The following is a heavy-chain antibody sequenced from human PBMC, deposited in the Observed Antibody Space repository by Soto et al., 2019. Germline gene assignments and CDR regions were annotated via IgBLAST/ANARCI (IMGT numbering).Heavy chain of an antibody. V-gene: IGHV1-69*01. CDR1: GGTFSSYA. J-gene: IGHJ3*02. CDR3: AREMGYCSGGSCFDAFDI. CDR2: IIPIFGTA. Sequence: QVQLVQSGAEVKKPGSSVKVSCKASGGTFSSYAISWVRQAPGQGLEWMGGIIPIFGTAKYAQKFQGRVTITADESTSTAYMELSSLRSEDTAVYYCAREMGYCSGGSCFDAFDIWGQGTMVTVSS. D-gene: IGHD2-15*01.